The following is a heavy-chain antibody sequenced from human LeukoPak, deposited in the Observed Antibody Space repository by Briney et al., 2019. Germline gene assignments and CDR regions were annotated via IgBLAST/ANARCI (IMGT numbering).Heavy chain of an antibody. V-gene: IGHV1-2*02. D-gene: IGHD7-27*01. J-gene: IGHJ4*02. Sequence: ASVKVSCKASGYTFTSYYMHWVRQAPGQGLEWMGWINPNSGDTNYAQKFQGRVTMTRDTSISTAYMDLSRLTSDDTAVYYCARGQFPLNWGLDYWGQGTLVTVSS. CDR2: INPNSGDT. CDR1: GYTFTSYY. CDR3: ARGQFPLNWGLDY.